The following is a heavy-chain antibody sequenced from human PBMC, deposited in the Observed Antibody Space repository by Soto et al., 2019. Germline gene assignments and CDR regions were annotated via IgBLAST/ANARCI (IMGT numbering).Heavy chain of an antibody. CDR3: AKDIVVVPVRAGAFDY. Sequence: GGSLRLSCAASGFTFSSYGMHWVRQAPGKGLEWVAVISYDGSNKYYADSVKGRFTISRDNSKNTLYLQMNSLRAEDTAVYYCAKDIVVVPVRAGAFDYWGQGTLVTVSS. CDR2: ISYDGSNK. D-gene: IGHD2-2*01. V-gene: IGHV3-30*18. J-gene: IGHJ4*02. CDR1: GFTFSSYG.